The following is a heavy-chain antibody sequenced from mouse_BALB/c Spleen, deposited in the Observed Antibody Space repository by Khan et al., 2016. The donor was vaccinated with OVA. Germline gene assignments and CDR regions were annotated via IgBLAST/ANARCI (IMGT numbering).Heavy chain of an antibody. CDR2: IYPGTGST. V-gene: IGHV1-76*01. J-gene: IGHJ3*01. Sequence: QVQLKQSGAELVGPGASVKLSCKTSGYTFTSYWIHWVKQRSGQGLEWIARIYPGTGSTYYNEKFRGKATITADKSTSTAFMQLSSLKSEDATVCVCARGRDSSESWFDYWGQGTLITVSA. CDR3: ARGRDSSESWFDY. CDR1: GYTFTSYW.